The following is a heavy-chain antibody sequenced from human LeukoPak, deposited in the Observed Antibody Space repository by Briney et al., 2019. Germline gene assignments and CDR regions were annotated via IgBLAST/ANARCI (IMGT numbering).Heavy chain of an antibody. CDR3: ARGIAGTGGPPTLRIDP. CDR1: GGSISSYY. Sequence: TSETLSLTCTVSGGSISSYYGSGIRQPPGKGLEGIGYMYYSGSTNYNPSLKSRVTISVDTSKNQFSLMLTSVTAADTAVYYCARGIAGTGGPPTLRIDPWGQGTLVTVSS. V-gene: IGHV4-59*08. D-gene: IGHD1-20*01. J-gene: IGHJ5*02. CDR2: MYYSGST.